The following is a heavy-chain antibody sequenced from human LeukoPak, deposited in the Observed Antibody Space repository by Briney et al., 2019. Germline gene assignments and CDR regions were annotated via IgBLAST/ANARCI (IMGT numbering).Heavy chain of an antibody. CDR1: GGTFSSYA. D-gene: IGHD3-10*01. CDR2: IIPILGIA. J-gene: IGHJ4*02. Sequence: SVKVSCKASGGTFSSYAISWVRQAPGQGREWMGRIIPILGIANYAQKFQGRVTITADKSTSTAYMELSSLRSEDTAVYYCARSAVLGGSGSYYQGEFDYWGQGTLVTVSS. V-gene: IGHV1-69*04. CDR3: ARSAVLGGSGSYYQGEFDY.